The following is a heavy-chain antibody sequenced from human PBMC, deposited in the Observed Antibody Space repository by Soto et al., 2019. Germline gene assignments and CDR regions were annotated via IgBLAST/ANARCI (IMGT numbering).Heavy chain of an antibody. Sequence: SGGSLRLSCAASGLTFRSYVMSWVRQAPGKGLEWVSAISGSGGSTYYADSVKGRFTISRDNSKNTLYLQMNSLRAEDTAVYYCANADFWSGYYTGTDYWGQGTLVTVSS. J-gene: IGHJ4*02. D-gene: IGHD3-3*01. CDR1: GLTFRSYV. CDR3: ANADFWSGYYTGTDY. CDR2: ISGSGGST. V-gene: IGHV3-23*01.